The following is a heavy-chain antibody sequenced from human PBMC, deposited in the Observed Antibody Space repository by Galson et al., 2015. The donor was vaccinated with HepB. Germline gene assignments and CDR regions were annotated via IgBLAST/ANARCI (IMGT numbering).Heavy chain of an antibody. D-gene: IGHD4-11*01. V-gene: IGHV1-46*01. CDR3: ARAGYSHGYGMDV. J-gene: IGHJ6*02. Sequence: SVKVSCKASGYTFTSYYMHWVRQAPGQGLEWMGIINPSGGSTSYAQKFQGRVTMTRDTSTSTVYMELSSLRSEDTAVYYCARAGYSHGYGMDVWGQGTTVTVSS. CDR2: INPSGGST. CDR1: GYTFTSYY.